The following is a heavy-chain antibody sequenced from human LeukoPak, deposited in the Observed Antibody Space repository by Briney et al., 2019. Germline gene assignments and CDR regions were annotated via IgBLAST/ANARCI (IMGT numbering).Heavy chain of an antibody. CDR1: GGSISSTSYY. Sequence: PSETLSLTCTVSGGSISSTSYYWGWIRQPPGKGLEWIGSIFYSGSTYYNPSLKSRVTISVDTSKNQFSLKVSSVTAADTAVYYCASAGYSYGFDYWGQGTLVTVSS. CDR3: ASAGYSYGFDY. CDR2: IFYSGST. V-gene: IGHV4-39*01. J-gene: IGHJ4*02. D-gene: IGHD5-18*01.